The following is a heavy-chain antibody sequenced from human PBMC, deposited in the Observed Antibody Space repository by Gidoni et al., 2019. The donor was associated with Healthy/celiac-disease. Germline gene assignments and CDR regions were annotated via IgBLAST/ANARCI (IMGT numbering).Heavy chain of an antibody. Sequence: QVQLVESGGGVVQPGRSLRLSCAASGFPFRSYGMHWVRQAPGKGLEWVAVIWYDGNNKYYADSVKGRFTISRDNSKHTLYLQMNSLSAEDTAVYYCARDREIHSSGWSYDSWGQGTLVTVSS. V-gene: IGHV3-33*01. CDR2: IWYDGNNK. D-gene: IGHD6-19*01. CDR1: GFPFRSYG. J-gene: IGHJ4*02. CDR3: ARDREIHSSGWSYDS.